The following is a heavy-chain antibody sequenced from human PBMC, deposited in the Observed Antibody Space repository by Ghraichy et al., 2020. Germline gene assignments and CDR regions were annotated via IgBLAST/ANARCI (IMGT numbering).Heavy chain of an antibody. CDR3: ARGSGTVTFNWFDP. J-gene: IGHJ5*02. CDR2: ISSSSSYI. CDR1: GFTFSSYS. Sequence: GGSLRLSCAASGFTFSSYSMNWVRQAPGKGLEWVSSISSSSSYIYYADSVKGRFTISRDNAKNSLYLQMNSLRAEDTAVYYCARGSGTVTFNWFDPWGQGTLVTVSS. V-gene: IGHV3-21*01. D-gene: IGHD4-11*01.